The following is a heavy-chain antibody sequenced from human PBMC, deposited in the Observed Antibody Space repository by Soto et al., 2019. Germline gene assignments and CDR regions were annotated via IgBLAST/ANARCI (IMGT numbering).Heavy chain of an antibody. V-gene: IGHV3-21*06. D-gene: IGHD3-10*01. CDR3: ARAYYFGSGTSYTLYY. CDR1: GFTFPTYD. J-gene: IGHJ4*02. CDR2: ITTNSDYI. Sequence: GGSLRLSCAASGFTFPTYDMTWVRQAPGKGLEWVSSITTNSDYIYHADSVKGRFTISRDNSESAVFLQMNSLRPDDTALYFRARAYYFGSGTSYTLYYWGQGTQVTVSS.